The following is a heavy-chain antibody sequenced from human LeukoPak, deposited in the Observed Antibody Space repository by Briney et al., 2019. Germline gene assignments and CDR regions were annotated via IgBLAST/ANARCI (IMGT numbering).Heavy chain of an antibody. V-gene: IGHV3-21*01. CDR3: VRGDNRDY. J-gene: IGHJ4*02. D-gene: IGHD1-14*01. CDR1: GFSFSAST. CDR2: IGKTSRDM. Sequence: PGGSLRLSCAASGFSFSASTMNWVRQAPGKGLEWISSIGKTSRDMYYADSVRGRFTISRDNAKNSLFLLMNSLRVEDTSVYYCVRGDNRDYWGQGTLVTVSS.